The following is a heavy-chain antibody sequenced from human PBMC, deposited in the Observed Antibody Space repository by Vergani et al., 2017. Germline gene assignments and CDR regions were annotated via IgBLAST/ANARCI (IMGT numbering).Heavy chain of an antibody. CDR3: ARGGYDFWSGYYPFDY. V-gene: IGHV3-13*01. Sequence: EVQLLESGGGLVQPGGSLRLSCAASGFTFSSYDMHWVRQATGKGLEWVSAIGTAGDTYYPGSVKGRFTISREIAKNSLYLQMNSLRAGDTAVYYCARGGYDFWSGYYPFDYWGQGTLVTVSS. CDR1: GFTFSSYD. CDR2: IGTAGDT. J-gene: IGHJ4*02. D-gene: IGHD3-3*01.